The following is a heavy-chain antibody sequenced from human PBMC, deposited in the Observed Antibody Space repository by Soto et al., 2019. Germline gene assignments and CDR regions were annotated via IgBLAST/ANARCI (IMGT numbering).Heavy chain of an antibody. CDR1: GFTFSSYA. D-gene: IGHD2-2*01. V-gene: IGHV3-30-3*01. J-gene: IGHJ6*02. CDR3: ARDRRPSIYSGLAV. Sequence: PGGSLRLSCAASGFTFSSYAMHWVRQAPGKGLEWVAVISYDGSNKYYADSVKGRFTISRDNSKNTLFLHMSGLRAEDTAVYYCARDRRPSIYSGLAVWGQGTTVTVSS. CDR2: ISYDGSNK.